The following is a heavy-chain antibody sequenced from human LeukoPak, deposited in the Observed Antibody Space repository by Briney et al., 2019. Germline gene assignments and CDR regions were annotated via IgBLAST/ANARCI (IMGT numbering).Heavy chain of an antibody. CDR1: GFIFSNYW. CDR3: VRDMIILQS. V-gene: IGHV3-7*01. CDR2: IKQDGSET. Sequence: GGSLRLSCSASGFIFSNYWMTWVRQAPGKGLEWVANIKQDGSETDCVDSVKGRFTISRDNAKKSLYLQMNSLRAEDTAVYYCVRDMIILQSWGQGTLVTVSS. D-gene: IGHD3-16*01. J-gene: IGHJ1*01.